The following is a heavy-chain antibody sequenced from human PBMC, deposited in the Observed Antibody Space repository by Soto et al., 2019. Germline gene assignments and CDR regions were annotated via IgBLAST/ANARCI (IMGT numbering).Heavy chain of an antibody. CDR1: GFTFSSYA. V-gene: IGHV3-23*01. CDR3: AKPKEGKYCYGMDV. Sequence: EVQLLESGGGLVQPGGSLRLSCAASGFTFSSYALSWVSQAPGKGLEWVSTISGSGGNTYYADSVKGRFTISRDNSKNTLYLQMNSLRAEDTALYYCAKPKEGKYCYGMDVWGQGTTVTVSS. CDR2: ISGSGGNT. J-gene: IGHJ6*02.